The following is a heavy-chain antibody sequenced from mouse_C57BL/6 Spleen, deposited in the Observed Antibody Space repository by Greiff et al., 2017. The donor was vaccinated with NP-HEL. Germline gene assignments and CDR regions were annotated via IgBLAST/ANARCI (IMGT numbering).Heavy chain of an antibody. CDR2: IYPGSGST. CDR3: ARWQLTGTGFAY. CDR1: GYTFTSYW. Sequence: QVQLQQPGAELVKPGASVKMSCKASGYTFTSYWITWVKQRPVQGLEWIGDIYPGSGSTNYNEKFKSKATLTVDTSSSTAYMQLSSLTSEDSAVYYCARWQLTGTGFAYWGQGTLVTVSA. D-gene: IGHD4-1*01. V-gene: IGHV1-55*01. J-gene: IGHJ3*01.